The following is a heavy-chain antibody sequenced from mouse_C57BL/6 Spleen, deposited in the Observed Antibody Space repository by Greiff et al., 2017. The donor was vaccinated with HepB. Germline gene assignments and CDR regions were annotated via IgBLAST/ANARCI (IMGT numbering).Heavy chain of an antibody. V-gene: IGHV10-1*01. CDR2: IRSKSNNYAT. D-gene: IGHD2-1*01. Sequence: EVKLVESGGGLVQPKGSLKLSCAASGFSFNTYAMNWVRQAPGKGLEWVARIRSKSNNYATYYADSVKDRFTISRDDSESMLYLQMNNLKTEDTAMYYCVRHAGNYGYAMDYWGQGTSVTVSS. J-gene: IGHJ4*01. CDR1: GFSFNTYA. CDR3: VRHAGNYGYAMDY.